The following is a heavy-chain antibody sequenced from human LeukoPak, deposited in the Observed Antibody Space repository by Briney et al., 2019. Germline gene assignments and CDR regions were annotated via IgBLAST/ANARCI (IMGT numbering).Heavy chain of an antibody. J-gene: IGHJ6*03. CDR2: IKQDGRET. CDR1: GFAFSSSW. Sequence: GGSLRLSCAASGFAFSSSWMSWVRQAPGKGLEWVANIKQDGRETYYVDSLKGRFTVSRDNAKNSVYLQMNNLRAEDTAVYYCARRAPGYCITTSCPDTYYYYYYMDVWGKGTTVTVSS. D-gene: IGHD2-2*01. CDR3: ARRAPGYCITTSCPDTYYYYYYMDV. V-gene: IGHV3-7*01.